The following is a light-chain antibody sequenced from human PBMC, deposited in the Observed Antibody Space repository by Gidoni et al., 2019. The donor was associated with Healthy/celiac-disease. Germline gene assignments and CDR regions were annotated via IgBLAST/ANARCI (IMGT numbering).Light chain of an antibody. V-gene: IGKV3-11*01. CDR2: DAS. CDR3: QQRSNWPPA. J-gene: IGKJ2*01. CDR1: QSVSSY. Sequence: EIVLTQSPATLSLPPGERATLSCRASQSVSSYLAWYQQKPGQAPTLLIYDASNRATGIPARFSGSGSGTDFTLTISSLEPEDFAVYYCQQRSNWPPAFGQGTKLEIK.